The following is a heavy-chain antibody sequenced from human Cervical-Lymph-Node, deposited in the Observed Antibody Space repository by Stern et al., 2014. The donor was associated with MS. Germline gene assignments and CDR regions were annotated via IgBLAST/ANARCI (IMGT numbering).Heavy chain of an antibody. CDR2: IIPILGLA. V-gene: IGHV1-69*09. D-gene: IGHD2-15*01. CDR3: ARGIVSNRAAATQHNLFDP. Sequence: QVQLVQSGAEVKKPGSSMNVSCKTSGGTFSSSYAITWLRQARGQGLEWMGRIIPILGLANYAHNFQGRVTITADTSTNTTYLELSSLRSEDTAVYYCARGIVSNRAAATQHNLFDPWGQGTLVTVSS. CDR1: GGTFSSSYA. J-gene: IGHJ5*02.